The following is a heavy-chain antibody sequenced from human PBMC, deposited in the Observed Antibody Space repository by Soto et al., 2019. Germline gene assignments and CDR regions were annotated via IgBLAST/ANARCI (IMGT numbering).Heavy chain of an antibody. V-gene: IGHV3-30-3*01. CDR1: EFTFSDYA. CDR3: ARTRMLTYYYGMDV. Sequence: QVQLVESGGGVVQPGRSLRLSCAASEFTFSDYAMHWVRQAPGKGLECVAVISYDGSSKHYADFVKGRFTISRDNSKNTLYLQMNSLRAEDAAVYYCARTRMLTYYYGMDVWGQGTTVTVSS. J-gene: IGHJ6*02. CDR2: ISYDGSSK. D-gene: IGHD2-15*01.